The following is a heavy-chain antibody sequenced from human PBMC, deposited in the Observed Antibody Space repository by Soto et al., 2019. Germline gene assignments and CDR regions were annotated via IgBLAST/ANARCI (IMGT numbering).Heavy chain of an antibody. CDR1: GGCISSYY. CDR2: IYYSGST. CDR3: ARHVVPAANYFAY. D-gene: IGHD2-2*01. Sequence: PSETVSRTCTASGGCISSYYWSWIRQPPGKGLEWIGYIYYSGSTNYNPSLKSRVTISVDTSKNQFSLKLSSVTVADTAVYYCARHVVPAANYFAYWGQGTLVTVS. V-gene: IGHV4-59*08. J-gene: IGHJ4*02.